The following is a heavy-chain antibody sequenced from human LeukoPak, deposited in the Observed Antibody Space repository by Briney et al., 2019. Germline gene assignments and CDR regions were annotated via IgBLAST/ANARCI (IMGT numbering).Heavy chain of an antibody. J-gene: IGHJ4*02. D-gene: IGHD6-19*01. CDR1: GYTFTTYG. CDR2: ISTYNGNT. CDR3: ASAFLAGPSPDY. Sequence: GASVKVSCEASGYTFTTYGISWVRQAPGQGLEWMGWISTYNGNTEYAQNLQGRLTMTTDTSISTAYMELSRLRSDDTAVYYCASAFLAGPSPDYWGQGTLVTVSS. V-gene: IGHV1-18*01.